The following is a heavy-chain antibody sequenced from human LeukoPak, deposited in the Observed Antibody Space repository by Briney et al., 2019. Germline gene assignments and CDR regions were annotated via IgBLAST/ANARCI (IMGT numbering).Heavy chain of an antibody. Sequence: PGGSLRLSCGASGFTFSSYWMTWVRQAPGKGLEWVANIKEDGSQKYYEDSVKGRFTISRDNAQNSLFLQMSNLRVEDTAVYFCARILLYDRKDIYRHFDYWGQGTLVTVSP. D-gene: IGHD3-22*01. CDR1: GFTFSSYW. J-gene: IGHJ4*02. V-gene: IGHV3-7*04. CDR2: IKEDGSQK. CDR3: ARILLYDRKDIYRHFDY.